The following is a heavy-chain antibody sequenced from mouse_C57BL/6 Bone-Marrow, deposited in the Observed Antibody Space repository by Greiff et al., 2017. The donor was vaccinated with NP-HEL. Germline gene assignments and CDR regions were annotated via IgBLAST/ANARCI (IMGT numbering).Heavy chain of an antibody. Sequence: DVKLQESGPGLVKPSQSLSLTCSVTGYSITSGYYWNWIRQFPGNKLEWMGYISYDGSNNYNPSLKNRISITRDTSKNQFFLKLNSVTTEDTATYYCARRGYSFDYWGQGTTLTVSS. D-gene: IGHD3-2*02. CDR3: ARRGYSFDY. V-gene: IGHV3-6*01. CDR1: GYSITSGYY. CDR2: ISYDGSN. J-gene: IGHJ2*01.